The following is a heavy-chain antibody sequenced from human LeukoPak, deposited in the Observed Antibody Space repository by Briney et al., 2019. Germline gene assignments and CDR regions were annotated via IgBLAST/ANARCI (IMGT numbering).Heavy chain of an antibody. J-gene: IGHJ5*02. CDR1: GGSFSGYY. Sequence: KPSETLSLTCAVYGGSFSGYYWSWIRQPPGKGLEWIGEINHSGSTNYNPSLKSRVTISVDTSKNQFSLKLSSVTAADTAVYYCARRSVHSTRSYVVAAHNWFDPWDQGTLVTVSS. V-gene: IGHV4-34*01. CDR3: ARRSVHSTRSYVVAAHNWFDP. D-gene: IGHD2-15*01. CDR2: INHSGST.